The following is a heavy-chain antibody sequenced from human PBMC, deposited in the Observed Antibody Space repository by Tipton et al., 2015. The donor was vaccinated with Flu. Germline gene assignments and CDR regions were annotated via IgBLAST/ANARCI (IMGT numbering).Heavy chain of an antibody. CDR3: VRDGSYSSSSGAPDY. Sequence: PGLVKPSETLSLTCDVSGYSISSGYDWGWIRQPPEKGLEWIASIHHSGVTYYNPSLQSRITISVDTSKNQFSLKLSSVTAADTAIYYCVRDGSYSSSSGAPDYWGQGTLVTVS. D-gene: IGHD2-2*01. J-gene: IGHJ4*02. CDR2: IHHSGVT. CDR1: GYSISSGYD. V-gene: IGHV4-38-2*02.